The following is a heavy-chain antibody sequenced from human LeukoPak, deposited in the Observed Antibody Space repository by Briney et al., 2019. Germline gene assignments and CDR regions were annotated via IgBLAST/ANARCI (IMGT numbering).Heavy chain of an antibody. CDR1: GFTFSSAW. J-gene: IGHJ3*02. Sequence: GGSLRLSCAASGFTFSSAWMSWVRQAPGKGLEWVGRTKSKTDGGTTDYAAPVKGRFTISRDDSKNTLYLQMNSLKTEDTAVYYCTTYYYDSSGYGHDAFDIWGQGTMVTVSS. V-gene: IGHV3-15*01. D-gene: IGHD3-22*01. CDR2: TKSKTDGGTT. CDR3: TTYYYDSSGYGHDAFDI.